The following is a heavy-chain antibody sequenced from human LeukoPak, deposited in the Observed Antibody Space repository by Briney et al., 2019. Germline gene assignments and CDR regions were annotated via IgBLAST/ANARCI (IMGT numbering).Heavy chain of an antibody. Sequence: GRSLRLSCAASGFTFSSYAMHWVRQAPGKGLEWVTIIRDDGINKYYADSVKGRFTVSRDNSKNTLYLQTNSLRAEDTAVYYCVKDYGSGTFGLDSWGQGTLVSVSS. J-gene: IGHJ5*01. CDR2: IRDDGINK. CDR3: VKDYGSGTFGLDS. D-gene: IGHD3-10*01. V-gene: IGHV3-30*04. CDR1: GFTFSSYA.